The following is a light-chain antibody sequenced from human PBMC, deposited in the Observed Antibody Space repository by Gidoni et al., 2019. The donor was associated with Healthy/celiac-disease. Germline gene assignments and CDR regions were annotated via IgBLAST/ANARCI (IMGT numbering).Light chain of an antibody. CDR3: AAWDDSLSGV. CDR2: RNN. CDR1: SSNIGSNY. Sequence: QSLLTQPPSASGTPGQRVTISCSGSSSNIGSNYVYWYQQLPGTAPKLLIYRNNQLPSGVPDRFSGSKSGTSASLAISGLRSEDEADYYCAAWDDSLSGVFGGGTKLTVL. V-gene: IGLV1-47*01. J-gene: IGLJ3*02.